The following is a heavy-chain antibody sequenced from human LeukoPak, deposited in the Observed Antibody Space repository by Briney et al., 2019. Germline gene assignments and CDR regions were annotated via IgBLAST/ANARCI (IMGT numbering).Heavy chain of an antibody. D-gene: IGHD1-26*01. Sequence: GGSLRLSCAASGFTFSSYSMNWVRQAPGKGLEWVSSISSSSSYIYYADSVKGRFTISRDNSKNTLYLQMNSLRAEDTAVYYCARGVGYGMDVWGQGTTVTVSS. CDR3: ARGVGYGMDV. J-gene: IGHJ6*02. V-gene: IGHV3-21*01. CDR1: GFTFSSYS. CDR2: ISSSSSYI.